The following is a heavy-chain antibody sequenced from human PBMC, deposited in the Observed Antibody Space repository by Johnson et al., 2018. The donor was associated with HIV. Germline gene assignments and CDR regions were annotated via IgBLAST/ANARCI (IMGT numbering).Heavy chain of an antibody. D-gene: IGHD1-20*01. V-gene: IGHV3-NL1*01. CDR3: AREVRYNLNQVPAFDI. CDR1: GFTFSSYG. CDR2: IYSGGST. Sequence: QEQLVESGGGVVQPGRSLRLSCAASGFTFSSYGMHWVRQAPGKGLEWVSVIYSGGSTYYADSVKGRFTISRDNSKNTLYLQMNSLRAEDTTMYYCAREVRYNLNQVPAFDIWGQGTMVTVSS. J-gene: IGHJ3*02.